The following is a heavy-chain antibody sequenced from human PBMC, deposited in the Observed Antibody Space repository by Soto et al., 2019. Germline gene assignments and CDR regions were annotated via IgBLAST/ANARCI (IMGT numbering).Heavy chain of an antibody. Sequence: EVHLVESGGGLVQPGGSLRLSCAASGFTVSSKYMSWVRQAPGKGLEWVSLIQSGGPTYYADSVKGRFTISRDTSENTLQLQMDSLRAEDTAVYCCARVDVLCDGGCCYGVPLDVWGKGTKVTVSS. CDR1: GFTVSSKY. CDR2: IQSGGPT. D-gene: IGHD2-15*01. CDR3: ARVDVLCDGGCCYGVPLDV. J-gene: IGHJ6*04. V-gene: IGHV3-66*01.